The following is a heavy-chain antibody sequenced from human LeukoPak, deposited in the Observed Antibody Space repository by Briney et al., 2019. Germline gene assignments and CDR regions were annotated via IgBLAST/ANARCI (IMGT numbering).Heavy chain of an antibody. V-gene: IGHV3-30*02. Sequence: GESLKISCAASGFSLSTYGIHWVRQTPGGGPEWLTYIRFDGTSKYYATSVKGRFSISRDNSANTAYLHMSSLRPEDTALYYCARTPYSGSSLQYYHLDAWGKGTTVTVSS. CDR1: GFSLSTYG. J-gene: IGHJ6*04. CDR2: IRFDGTSK. D-gene: IGHD1-26*01. CDR3: ARTPYSGSSLQYYHLDA.